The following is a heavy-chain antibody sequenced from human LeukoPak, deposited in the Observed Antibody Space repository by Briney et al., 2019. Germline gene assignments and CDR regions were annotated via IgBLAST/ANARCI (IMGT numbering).Heavy chain of an antibody. V-gene: IGHV4-39*07. CDR1: GGSISSSSYY. CDR2: IYYSGST. J-gene: IGHJ5*02. D-gene: IGHD2-2*02. Sequence: SETLSLTCTVSGGSISSSSYYWGWIRQPPGKGLEWIGSIYYSGSTYYNPSLKSRVTISVDTSKNQFSLKLSSVTAADTAVYYCARYCSSTSCYKGGFLWFDPWGQGTLVTVSS. CDR3: ARYCSSTSCYKGGFLWFDP.